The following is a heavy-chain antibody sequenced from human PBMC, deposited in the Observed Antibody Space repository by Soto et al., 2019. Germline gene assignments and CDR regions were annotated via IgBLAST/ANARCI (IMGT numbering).Heavy chain of an antibody. V-gene: IGHV4-4*03. CDR1: GGSISSSNW. CDR2: IYHSGST. CDR3: VRSMVIPGTLNLFDY. Sequence: LRKTLSLTCAVSGGSISSSNWWSWVRQPPGKGLEWIGEIYHSGSTNYNPSLKSRVTISVDKSKNQFSLKLSSVTAADTAVYYCVRSMVIPGTLNLFDYWGQGTLVTVSS. J-gene: IGHJ4*02. D-gene: IGHD3-16*01.